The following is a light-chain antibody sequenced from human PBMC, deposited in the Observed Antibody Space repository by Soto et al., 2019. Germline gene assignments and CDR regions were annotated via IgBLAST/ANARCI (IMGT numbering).Light chain of an antibody. CDR1: QSLLDSDDGNTY. Sequence: DIVMTQKKLSLPVTPGEPASISCRSSQSLLDSDDGNTYLDWYXQKTGQXXQXLIYTVSYRASGVPDRFSASGSGTDCTLTISRLEPEDGAVYDGQQYGCSPRTFGQGTMVDI. V-gene: IGKV2-40*01. CDR2: TVS. CDR3: QQYGCSPRT. J-gene: IGKJ1*01.